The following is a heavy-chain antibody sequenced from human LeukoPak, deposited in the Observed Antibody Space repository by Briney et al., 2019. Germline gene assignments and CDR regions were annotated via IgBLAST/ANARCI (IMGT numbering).Heavy chain of an antibody. V-gene: IGHV3-48*03. CDR2: ISSSGITI. Sequence: GGSLRLSCVASGFTFSSYEMNWVRQAPGKGLEWVSYISSSGITIYYADSVKGRFTISRDNAKNTLYLQMNRLRAEATAVHYCARKIGGAVAGNWYFDLWGRGTLVIVSS. CDR1: GFTFSSYE. J-gene: IGHJ2*01. D-gene: IGHD6-19*01. CDR3: ARKIGGAVAGNWYFDL.